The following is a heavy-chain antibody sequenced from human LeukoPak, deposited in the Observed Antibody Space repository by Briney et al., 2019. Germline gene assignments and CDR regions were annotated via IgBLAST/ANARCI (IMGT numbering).Heavy chain of an antibody. D-gene: IGHD4-11*01. CDR2: IIPILGIA. Sequence: ASVKVSCKASGGTLSSYAISWVRQAPGQGLAWMGRIIPILGIANYAQKFQGRVTITADKSTSTAYMELSSLRSEDTAVYYCARAWTTVTANYYLDYWGQGTLVTVSS. V-gene: IGHV1-69*04. CDR3: ARAWTTVTANYYLDY. CDR1: GGTLSSYA. J-gene: IGHJ4*02.